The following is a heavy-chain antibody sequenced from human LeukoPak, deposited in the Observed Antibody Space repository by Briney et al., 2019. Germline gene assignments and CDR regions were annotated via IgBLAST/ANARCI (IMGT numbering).Heavy chain of an antibody. Sequence: SETLSLTCTVSGGSISSNSYYWGWIRQPPGKGLEWIGEVHHTGNSDYNPSLKSRVAISIDTSKNQFSLNLGSVTAADTAVYFCARVVLGFSSGWLRGVPNYFDYWGQGTLVTVSS. CDR1: GGSISSNSYY. D-gene: IGHD6-19*01. V-gene: IGHV4-39*07. J-gene: IGHJ4*02. CDR3: ARVVLGFSSGWLRGVPNYFDY. CDR2: VHHTGNS.